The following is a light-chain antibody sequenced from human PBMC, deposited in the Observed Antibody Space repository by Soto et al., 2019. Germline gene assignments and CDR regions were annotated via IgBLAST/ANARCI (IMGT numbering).Light chain of an antibody. CDR3: QRYGSSPPIT. CDR1: QSVSSSY. J-gene: IGKJ5*01. Sequence: EIVLTQSPGTLSLSPGESATLSCRASQSVSSSYLAWYQQKPGQAPRFLIYGASSRATGIPDRFSGSGSGTDFTLTISRLEPEDFAVYYCQRYGSSPPITFGQGTRLEIK. V-gene: IGKV3-20*01. CDR2: GAS.